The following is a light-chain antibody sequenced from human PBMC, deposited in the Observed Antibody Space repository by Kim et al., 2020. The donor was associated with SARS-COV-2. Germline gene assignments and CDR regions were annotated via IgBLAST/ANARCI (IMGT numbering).Light chain of an antibody. CDR1: QSVSSNY. V-gene: IGKV3-20*01. Sequence: EIVLTQSPGTLSLSPGERATLSCRASQSVSSNYLAWYQQKPGQAPKLLFYGAPSRATGIPDRFSGSGSGTDFTLTISRLEPEDFAVYYCQHYGTSPFTFGPGTKVDIK. CDR2: GAP. CDR3: QHYGTSPFT. J-gene: IGKJ3*01.